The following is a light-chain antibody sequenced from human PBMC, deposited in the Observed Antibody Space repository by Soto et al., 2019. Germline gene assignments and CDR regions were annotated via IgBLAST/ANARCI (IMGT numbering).Light chain of an antibody. CDR3: QQYNKWPLT. J-gene: IGKJ1*01. CDR1: QSVSSN. CDR2: AVS. Sequence: EIMMTQSPGTLSASPGERATLSCRASQSVSSNLAWYQQKPGQAPRLLIYAVSTRATGIPARFSGSGSGTEFTPTISSLQSEDFAVYYCQQYNKWPLTFGQGTKVEMK. V-gene: IGKV3-15*01.